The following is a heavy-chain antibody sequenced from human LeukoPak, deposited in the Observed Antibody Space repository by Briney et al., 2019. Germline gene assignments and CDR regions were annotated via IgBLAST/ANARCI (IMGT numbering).Heavy chain of an antibody. D-gene: IGHD3-10*01. J-gene: IGHJ4*02. CDR2: INHSGDT. CDR1: GGSFNGYY. Sequence: KSSETLSLTCAVYGGSFNGYYWTGIRQPPGKGLEWIGEINHSGDTNYNPSLKSRVTISVDTSKNQFSLKLTSVTAADTAVYYCARDGYGSGWDYWGQGTLVTVSS. CDR3: ARDGYGSGWDY. V-gene: IGHV4-34*01.